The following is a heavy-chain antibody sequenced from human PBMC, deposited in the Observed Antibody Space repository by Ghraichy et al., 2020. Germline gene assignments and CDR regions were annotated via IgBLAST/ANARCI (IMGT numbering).Heavy chain of an antibody. CDR1: GFTFSSYW. CDR3: TRGYCSGGSCKQGAAFDI. CDR2: INSDGSST. J-gene: IGHJ3*02. V-gene: IGHV3-74*01. D-gene: IGHD2-15*01. Sequence: LSLTCAAPGFTFSSYWMHWVRQAPGKGLVWVSRINSDGSSTNNADSVKGRFTISRDSAKNTLYLQMNSLRAEDTAVYYCTRGYCSGGSCKQGAAFDIWGQGTMVTVSS.